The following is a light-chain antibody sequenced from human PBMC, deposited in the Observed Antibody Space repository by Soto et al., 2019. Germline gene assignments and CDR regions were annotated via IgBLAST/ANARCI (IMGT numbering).Light chain of an antibody. J-gene: IGLJ2*01. CDR2: VNS. V-gene: IGLV1-40*01. CDR1: SSNIGAGYD. CDR3: QSYDNSLSGEV. Sequence: QPVLTQPPSVSGAPGQRVTISCTGSSSNIGAGYDVHWYQQLPGTAPKLLIYVNSNRPSGVPDRFSGSKSGTSASLAITGLQAEDEADYYCQSYDNSLSGEVFGGGTQLTVL.